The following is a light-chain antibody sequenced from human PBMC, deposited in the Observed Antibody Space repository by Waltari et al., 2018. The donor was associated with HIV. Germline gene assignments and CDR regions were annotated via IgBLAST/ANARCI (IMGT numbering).Light chain of an antibody. J-gene: IGKJ1*01. V-gene: IGKV1-12*01. CDR2: ASS. Sequence: DIQMTQSPSLVSASVGDRVTITCRTSQSISTWLSWYQQKPGTAPTLLIFASSTLHSGIPGRFSGSGSGTNFTLSISNIQPDDFAIYRCQQAHSLPWTFGQGTKVE. CDR3: QQAHSLPWT. CDR1: QSISTW.